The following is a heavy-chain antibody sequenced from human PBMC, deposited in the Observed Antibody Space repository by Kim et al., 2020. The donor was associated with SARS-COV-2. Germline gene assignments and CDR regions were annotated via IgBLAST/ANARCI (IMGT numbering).Heavy chain of an antibody. J-gene: IGHJ6*02. V-gene: IGHV3-23*01. CDR2: ISGSGGST. D-gene: IGHD4-4*01. CDR3: AKDGGDYSNYAYYYYYGMDV. Sequence: GGSLRLSCAASGFTFSSYAMSWVRQAPGKGLEWVSAISGSGGSTYYADSVKGRFTISRDNSKNTLYLQMNSLRAEDTAVYYCAKDGGDYSNYAYYYYYGMDVWGQGTTVTVSS. CDR1: GFTFSSYA.